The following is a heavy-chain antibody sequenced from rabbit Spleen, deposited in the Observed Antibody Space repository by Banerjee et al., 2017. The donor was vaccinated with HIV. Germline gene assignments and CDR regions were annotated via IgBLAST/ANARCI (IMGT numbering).Heavy chain of an antibody. CDR2: IDISSGST. CDR1: GFDFSSSYY. CDR3: ATYVDYDGDFNL. V-gene: IGHV1S40*01. D-gene: IGHD2-1*01. J-gene: IGHJ4*01. Sequence: QSLEESGGDLVKPGASLTLTCKASGFDFSSSYYMCWVRQAPGKGLEWIACIDISSGSTCYASWVNGRFTISKTSSTTVTLQMTSLTAADTATYFCATYVDYDGDFNLWGQGTLVTVS.